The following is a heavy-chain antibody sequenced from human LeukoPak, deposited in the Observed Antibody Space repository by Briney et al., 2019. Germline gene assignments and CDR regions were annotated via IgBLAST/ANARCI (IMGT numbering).Heavy chain of an antibody. D-gene: IGHD3-3*01. J-gene: IGHJ6*03. CDR2: ISAYNGNT. V-gene: IGHV1-18*01. Sequence: ASVKVSYKASGYTFTSYGISWVRQAPGQGLEWMGWISAYNGNTNYAQKLQGRVTMTTDTSTSTAYMELRSLRSDDTAVYYCARVPVGVVINYYYYYMDVWGKGTTVTVSS. CDR1: GYTFTSYG. CDR3: ARVPVGVVINYYYYYMDV.